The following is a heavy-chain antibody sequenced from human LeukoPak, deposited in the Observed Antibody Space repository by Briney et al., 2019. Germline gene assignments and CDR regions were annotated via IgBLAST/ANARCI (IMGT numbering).Heavy chain of an antibody. CDR3: ARAVEDSSSFDY. J-gene: IGHJ4*02. Sequence: GGSLRLSCAASGFTVSSNYMSWVRQAPGKGLEWVSVIYSGGSTYYADSVKGRFTISRDNAKNSLYLQMNSLRAEDTAVYYCARAVEDSSSFDYWGQGTLVTVSS. CDR1: GFTVSSNY. D-gene: IGHD6-13*01. CDR2: IYSGGST. V-gene: IGHV3-53*01.